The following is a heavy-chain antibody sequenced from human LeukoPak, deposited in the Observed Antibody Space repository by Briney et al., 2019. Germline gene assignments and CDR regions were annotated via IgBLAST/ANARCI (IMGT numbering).Heavy chain of an antibody. J-gene: IGHJ4*02. D-gene: IGHD2-21*02. CDR1: GYTFIGYY. Sequence: ASVKVSCKASGYTFIGYYMHWVRQVPGQGLEWMGWVNPNTGDTQYAQKFQGRVTVTRDTSISTTYMGLSRLTSDDTAVYYCARDRGDCGDDCYSFDYWGQGTLVTVSS. CDR2: VNPNTGDT. CDR3: ARDRGDCGDDCYSFDY. V-gene: IGHV1-2*02.